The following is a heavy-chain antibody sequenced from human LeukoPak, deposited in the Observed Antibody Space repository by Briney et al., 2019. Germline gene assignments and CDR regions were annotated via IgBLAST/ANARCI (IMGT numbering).Heavy chain of an antibody. V-gene: IGHV4-59*01. CDR3: ASIQTTVAPFDY. CDR1: GGSISSYY. D-gene: IGHD4-23*01. Sequence: SETLSLTCTVSGGSISSYYWSWIRQPPGKGLEWIGYIYYSGSTNYNPSLKSRVTISVDTSKNQFSLKLSSVTAADTAVYYCASIQTTVAPFDYWGQGTLVTVSS. J-gene: IGHJ4*02. CDR2: IYYSGST.